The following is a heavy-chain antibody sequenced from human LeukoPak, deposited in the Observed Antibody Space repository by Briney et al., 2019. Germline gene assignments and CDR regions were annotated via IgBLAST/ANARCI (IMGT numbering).Heavy chain of an antibody. Sequence: ASVKVSCKASGYTFTGYYMHWVRQAPGQGLEWMGWINPNSGGTNYAQKFQGRVTMTRDTSISTAYMELSRLRSDDTAVYYCACKSGYSYGYAPHYYYYMDVWGKGTTVTISS. V-gene: IGHV1-2*02. J-gene: IGHJ6*03. CDR3: ACKSGYSYGYAPHYYYYMDV. CDR1: GYTFTGYY. CDR2: INPNSGGT. D-gene: IGHD5-18*01.